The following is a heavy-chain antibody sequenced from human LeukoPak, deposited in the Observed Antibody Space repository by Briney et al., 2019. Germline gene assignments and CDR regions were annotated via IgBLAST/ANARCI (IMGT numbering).Heavy chain of an antibody. V-gene: IGHV1-69*13. CDR2: IIPIFGTA. CDR1: GYTFTTYG. J-gene: IGHJ3*02. CDR3: ARVRRSSGWIDAFDI. D-gene: IGHD6-19*01. Sequence: ASVKVSCKASGYTFTTYGISWVRQAPGQGLEWMGGIIPIFGTANYAQKFQGRVTITADESTSTAYMELSSLRSEDTAVYYCARVRRSSGWIDAFDIWGQGTMVTVSS.